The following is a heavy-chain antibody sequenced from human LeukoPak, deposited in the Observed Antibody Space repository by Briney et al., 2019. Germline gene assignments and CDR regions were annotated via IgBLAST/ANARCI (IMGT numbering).Heavy chain of an antibody. Sequence: PGGSLRLSCAASGFTFSRYAMHWVCQAPGKGLEWVAVISYDGSNKYYADSVKGRFTISRDNSKNTLYLQMNSLRAEDTAVYYCAKARGDYDFWSGYPPFDYWGQGTLVTVSS. V-gene: IGHV3-30-3*01. CDR1: GFTFSRYA. CDR2: ISYDGSNK. CDR3: AKARGDYDFWSGYPPFDY. D-gene: IGHD3-3*01. J-gene: IGHJ4*02.